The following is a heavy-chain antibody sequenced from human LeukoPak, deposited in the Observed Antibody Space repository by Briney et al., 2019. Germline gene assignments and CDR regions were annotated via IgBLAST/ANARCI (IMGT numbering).Heavy chain of an antibody. D-gene: IGHD6-6*01. CDR2: LSSSGGTT. J-gene: IGHJ4*02. CDR1: GFTFSSYF. V-gene: IGHV3-23*01. CDR3: AKDGQYSSSSPYYFDY. Sequence: GGSLRLSCAASGFTFSSYFMGWVRQAPGKGLEWVSGLSSSGGTTFYADSVEGRFTISRDFSKNTLYLQMNSLRAEDTAVYYCAKDGQYSSSSPYYFDYWGQGTLVTVSS.